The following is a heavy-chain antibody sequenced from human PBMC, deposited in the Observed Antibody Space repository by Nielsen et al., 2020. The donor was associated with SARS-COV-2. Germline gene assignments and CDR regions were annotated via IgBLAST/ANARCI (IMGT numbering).Heavy chain of an antibody. CDR3: VRGSGRSGFDY. J-gene: IGHJ4*02. Sequence: GESRKISCAASGFSFSTYGMHWVRQAPGKGLEWVANIWYDGSNEYYADSVKGRFTISRDNSKNTLYLEMSSLRAEDTAGYYCVRGSGRSGFDYWGQGTLVTVSS. CDR1: GFSFSTYG. D-gene: IGHD6-25*01. CDR2: IWYDGSNE. V-gene: IGHV3-33*08.